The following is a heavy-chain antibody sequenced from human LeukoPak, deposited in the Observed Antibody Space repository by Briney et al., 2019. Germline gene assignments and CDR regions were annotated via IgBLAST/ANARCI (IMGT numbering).Heavy chain of an antibody. CDR1: ALTFSDYS. D-gene: IGHD2-2*02. V-gene: IGHV3-21*01. Sequence: PGGSLRLSCAASALTFSDYSMNWVRQAPGKGLEWVSSISSSSSYIYYADSVKGRFTISRDNAKNSLYLQMNSLRAEDTAVYYCAKDQDCSSTSCYRKGWFDPWGQGTLVTVSS. CDR2: ISSSSSYI. J-gene: IGHJ5*02. CDR3: AKDQDCSSTSCYRKGWFDP.